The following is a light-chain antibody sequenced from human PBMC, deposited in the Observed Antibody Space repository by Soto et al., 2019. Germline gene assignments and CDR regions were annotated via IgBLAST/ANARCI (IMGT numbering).Light chain of an antibody. V-gene: IGKV3-20*01. CDR3: QQYGRSRT. CDR2: GAS. Sequence: EIVLTQSPGTLSLSPGERATLSCRASQSVTSRNLAWYQQKPGQAPRLLVYGASSRASGIPDRFSGSGSGTVSTLTISRLEPEDFAVYYCQQYGRSRTFGQGTNIEIK. J-gene: IGKJ1*01. CDR1: QSVTSRN.